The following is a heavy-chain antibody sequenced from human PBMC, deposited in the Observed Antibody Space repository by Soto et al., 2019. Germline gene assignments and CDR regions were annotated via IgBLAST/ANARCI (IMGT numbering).Heavy chain of an antibody. CDR3: GRGRSGQIVVFY. D-gene: IGHD1-26*01. Sequence: ASVKVSCKASGYTLNGHSLHCVRQAPEQGPEWMGEIGPESGATRYAQKFQGRVTMTMDTSVTTVYMELKNLSPDDTAVYYCGRGRSGQIVVFYWGQGTPVTVSS. CDR1: GYTLNGHS. CDR2: IGPESGAT. V-gene: IGHV1-2*02. J-gene: IGHJ4*02.